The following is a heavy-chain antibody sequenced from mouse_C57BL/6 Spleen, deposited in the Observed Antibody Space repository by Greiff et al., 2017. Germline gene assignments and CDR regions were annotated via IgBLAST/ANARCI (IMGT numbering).Heavy chain of an antibody. J-gene: IGHJ2*01. CDR1: GYTFTSYW. V-gene: IGHV1-50*01. CDR2: IDPSDSYT. D-gene: IGHD2-4*01. Sequence: QVQLQQPGAELVKPGASVKLSCKASGYTFTSYWMQWVKQRPGQGLEWIGEIDPSDSYTNYNQKFKGKATLTVDTSSSTAYMQLSSLTSEDSAVYYCARAYDYDGYYFDYWGQGTTLTVSS. CDR3: ARAYDYDGYYFDY.